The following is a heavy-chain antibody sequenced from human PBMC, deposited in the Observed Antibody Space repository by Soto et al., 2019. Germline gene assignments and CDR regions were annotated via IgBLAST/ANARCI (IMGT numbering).Heavy chain of an antibody. V-gene: IGHV3-30*18. Sequence: GGSLRLSCAASGFTFSSYGMHWVRQAPGKGLEWVAVISYDGSNKYYADSVKGRFTISRDNSKNTLYLQMNSLRAEDTAVYYCAKDAGIVVVPADTDDYMDVWGKGTTVTVSS. D-gene: IGHD2-2*01. CDR3: AKDAGIVVVPADTDDYMDV. CDR1: GFTFSSYG. J-gene: IGHJ6*03. CDR2: ISYDGSNK.